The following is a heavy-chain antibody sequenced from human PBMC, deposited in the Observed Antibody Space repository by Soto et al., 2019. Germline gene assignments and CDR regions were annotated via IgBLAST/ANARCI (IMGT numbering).Heavy chain of an antibody. V-gene: IGHV3-23*01. J-gene: IGHJ5*02. CDR1: GFTFRTYG. CDR2: ISDSGSST. Sequence: EVQLLESGGGLAQPGGSLRLSCAASGFTFRTYGMSWVRQAPGKGLEWVSGISDSGSSTYYADSVRGRFTISRDNSKNILYLQMNSLRAEDTAVYSCSKGDASNWLEPSGQGTPVTVSA. CDR3: SKGDASNWLEP.